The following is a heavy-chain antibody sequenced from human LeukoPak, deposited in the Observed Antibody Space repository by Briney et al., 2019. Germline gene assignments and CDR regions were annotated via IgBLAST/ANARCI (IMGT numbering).Heavy chain of an antibody. CDR3: SRGSGISFGGINY. CDR1: GYTFTDYY. D-gene: IGHD3-16*01. CDR2: INPNSGGT. Sequence: ASVKVSCKASGYTFTDYYMHWVRQAPGQGLAWMGWINPNSGGTNYAQKFLGRVTLTRDTSTTIVYMELKWLTSDDTAVYYCSRGSGISFGGINYWGQGTLVTVSS. V-gene: IGHV1-2*02. J-gene: IGHJ4*02.